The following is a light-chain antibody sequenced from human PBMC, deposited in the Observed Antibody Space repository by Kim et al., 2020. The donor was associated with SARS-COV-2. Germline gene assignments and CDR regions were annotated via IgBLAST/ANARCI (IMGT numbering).Light chain of an antibody. CDR1: SIRNKY. CDR2: GKN. V-gene: IGLV3-19*01. J-gene: IGLJ1*01. CDR3: NSRDSSGNHLGV. Sequence: QTGSITYRGESIRNKYASWYQQKPGQAPVLVIYGKNNRPSGIPERFSGSSSGNTASMTITGAQAEDEADYYCNSRDSSGNHLGVFGTGTKVTVL.